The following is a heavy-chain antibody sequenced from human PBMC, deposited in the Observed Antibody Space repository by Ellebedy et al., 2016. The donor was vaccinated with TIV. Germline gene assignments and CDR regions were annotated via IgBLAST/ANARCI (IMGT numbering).Heavy chain of an antibody. CDR2: IYPGDSDT. V-gene: IGHV5-51*01. Sequence: GESLKISCKGSGYSFTSYWIGWVRQMPGKGLEWMGIIYPGDSDTRYSPSFQGQVTISADKSISTAYLQWSSLKASDTAMYYCARLLTGSRYSSGWLYWYFDLWGRGTLVTVSS. D-gene: IGHD6-19*01. J-gene: IGHJ2*01. CDR3: ARLLTGSRYSSGWLYWYFDL. CDR1: GYSFTSYW.